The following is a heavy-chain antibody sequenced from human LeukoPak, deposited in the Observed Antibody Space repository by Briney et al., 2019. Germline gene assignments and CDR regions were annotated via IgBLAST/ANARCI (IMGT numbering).Heavy chain of an antibody. CDR1: GYTFTGYY. J-gene: IGHJ5*02. CDR2: INPNSGGT. CDR3: ARGASGVYTVTTSWFDP. V-gene: IGHV1-2*02. D-gene: IGHD4-17*01. Sequence: VKVSRKASGYTFTGYYMHWVRQAPGQGLEWMGWINPNSGGTNYAQRFQGRVTMTRDTSISTAYMELSRLRSDDTAVYYCARGASGVYTVTTSWFDPWGQGTLVTVSS.